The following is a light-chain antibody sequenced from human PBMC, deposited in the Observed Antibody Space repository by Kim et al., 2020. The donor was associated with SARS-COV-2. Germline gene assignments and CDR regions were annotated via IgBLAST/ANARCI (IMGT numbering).Light chain of an antibody. CDR3: QQQSNWPLT. Sequence: VLTQSPATLSLSPGERATLSCRANESVNNYLAWYRQKPGQAPSLLIYDASNRASGIPARFSGSGSGTDFTLTISSLEPEDFAVYYCQQQSNWPLTFGGGTKLEI. CDR2: DAS. V-gene: IGKV3-11*01. CDR1: ESVNNY. J-gene: IGKJ4*01.